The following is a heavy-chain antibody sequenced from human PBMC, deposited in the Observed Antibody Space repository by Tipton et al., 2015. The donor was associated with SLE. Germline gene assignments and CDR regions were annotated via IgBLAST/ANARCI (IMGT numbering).Heavy chain of an antibody. V-gene: IGHV6-1*01. CDR1: GDSVSSNSAA. D-gene: IGHD6-19*01. CDR2: TYYSAKWYY. CDR3: ARGSYTSDWH. Sequence: GLVKPSQTLSLTCAISGDSVSSNSAAWGWIRQSPSRGLEWLGRTYYSAKWYYDYAVLVKSRISINPDTSKNQFSLQLNSVTPEDSAVYYCARGSYTSDWHWGQGILVTVSS. J-gene: IGHJ4*02.